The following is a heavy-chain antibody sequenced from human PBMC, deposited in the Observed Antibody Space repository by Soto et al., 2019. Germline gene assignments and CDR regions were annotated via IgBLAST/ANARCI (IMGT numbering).Heavy chain of an antibody. CDR3: AKDRPYSSGWYLGDYYGMDV. CDR2: ISGSGGST. Sequence: EVQLLESGGGLVQPGGSLRLSCAASGFTFSIYAMSWVRQAPGKGLEWVSAISGSGGSTYYADSVKGRFTISRDNSKKTLYLQMNSLRAEDTAVYYCAKDRPYSSGWYLGDYYGMDVWGQGTTVTVSS. J-gene: IGHJ6*02. V-gene: IGHV3-23*01. CDR1: GFTFSIYA. D-gene: IGHD6-19*01.